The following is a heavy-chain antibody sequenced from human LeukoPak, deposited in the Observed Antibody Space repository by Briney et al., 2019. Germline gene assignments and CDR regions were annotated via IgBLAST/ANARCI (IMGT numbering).Heavy chain of an antibody. Sequence: PGGSLRLSCAASGFTFGTYGMHWVRQAPGKGLEWVAFIRSDGSYRFYAGSVKGRFTISRDNSKNTLFLQMNSLRVEGTAVYSCARGETARRGALDNWGQGTLVTVSS. V-gene: IGHV3-30*02. D-gene: IGHD6-6*01. CDR1: GFTFGTYG. CDR2: IRSDGSYR. J-gene: IGHJ4*02. CDR3: ARGETARRGALDN.